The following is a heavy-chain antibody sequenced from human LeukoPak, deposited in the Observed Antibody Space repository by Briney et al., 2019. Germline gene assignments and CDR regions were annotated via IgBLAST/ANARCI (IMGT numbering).Heavy chain of an antibody. J-gene: IGHJ6*03. Sequence: GGSLRLSCAASGFTFSSYWMHWVRQAPGKGLVWVSRINSDGSSTSYADSVKGRFTISRDNAKNTLYLQMNSLRAEDTAVYYCARGWYHNYYYYYMDVWGKGTTVAVSS. D-gene: IGHD2-2*01. V-gene: IGHV3-74*01. CDR1: GFTFSSYW. CDR2: INSDGSST. CDR3: ARGWYHNYYYYYMDV.